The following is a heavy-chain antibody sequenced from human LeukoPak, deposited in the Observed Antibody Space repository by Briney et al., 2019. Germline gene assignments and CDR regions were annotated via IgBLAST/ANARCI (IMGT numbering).Heavy chain of an antibody. CDR2: IYTSGST. CDR1: GGSISSGSYY. V-gene: IGHV4-61*02. CDR3: ARSPPSLAPLRYCSSTSCYPPYYYYYMDV. D-gene: IGHD2-2*01. Sequence: SETLSLTCTVSGGSISSGSYYWSWVRQPAGKGLEWIGRIYTSGSTNYNPSLKSRVTISVDTSKNQFSLKLSSVTAADTAVYYCARSPPSLAPLRYCSSTSCYPPYYYYYMDVWGKGTTVTVSS. J-gene: IGHJ6*03.